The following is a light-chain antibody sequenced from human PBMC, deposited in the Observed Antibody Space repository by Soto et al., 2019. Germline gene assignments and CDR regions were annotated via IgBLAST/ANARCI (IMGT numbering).Light chain of an antibody. CDR1: SGHSSYA. CDR3: QTWGTGIQV. CDR2: LNSDGSH. V-gene: IGLV4-69*01. Sequence: QLVLTQSPSASASLGASVKLTCTLRSGHSSYAIAWHQQRPEKGPRYLMKLNSDGSHSKGDGIPDRFSGSSSGAERYLTISSRQSEDEADYYCQTWGTGIQVFGGGTKLTVL. J-gene: IGLJ2*01.